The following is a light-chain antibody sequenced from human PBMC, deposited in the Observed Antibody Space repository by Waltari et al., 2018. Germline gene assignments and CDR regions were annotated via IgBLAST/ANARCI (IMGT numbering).Light chain of an antibody. CDR1: QVISNY. CDR2: AAS. CDR3: QKYNSASWT. V-gene: IGKV1-27*01. Sequence: DIKMTQSPSSLSASVGDRVTITCRASQVISNYLAWYQQKPGKVPKLLIYAASTLQSGVPSRFSGSGSGTDFTLTISSLQPEDVATYYCQKYNSASWTFGQGTKVEIK. J-gene: IGKJ1*01.